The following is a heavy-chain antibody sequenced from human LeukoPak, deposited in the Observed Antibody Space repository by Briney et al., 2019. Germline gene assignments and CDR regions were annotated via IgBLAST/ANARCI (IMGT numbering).Heavy chain of an antibody. J-gene: IGHJ4*02. Sequence: GGSLRLSCAASGFTFSSFWMSWVRQAPGKGLEWVANIKQDGSEKNYVDSVKGRFTISRDNTKNSLYLQMNSLGAEDTAVYYCARYRHLGYWGQGTLVTVSS. CDR1: GFTFSSFW. CDR3: ARYRHLGY. CDR2: IKQDGSEK. V-gene: IGHV3-7*01.